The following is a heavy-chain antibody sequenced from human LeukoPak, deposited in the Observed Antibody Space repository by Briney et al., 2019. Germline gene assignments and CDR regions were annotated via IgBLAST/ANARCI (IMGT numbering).Heavy chain of an antibody. Sequence: PGRSLRLSCAASGFTFSSYGMHWVRQAPGKGLERVAVISYDGSNKYYADSVKGRFTISRDNSKNTLYLQMNSLRAEDTAVYYCAKDFIVGATLNYFDYWGQGTLVTVSS. J-gene: IGHJ4*02. V-gene: IGHV3-30*18. CDR2: ISYDGSNK. D-gene: IGHD1-26*01. CDR1: GFTFSSYG. CDR3: AKDFIVGATLNYFDY.